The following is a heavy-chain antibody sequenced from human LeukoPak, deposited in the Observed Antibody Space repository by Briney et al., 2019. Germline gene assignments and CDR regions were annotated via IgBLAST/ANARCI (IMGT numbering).Heavy chain of an antibody. V-gene: IGHV3-48*01. CDR1: GFTFSSTN. D-gene: IGHD1-26*01. Sequence: GGSLRLSCAASGFTFSSTNMKWVRQARGKGVEGVSYISFSSETIYYANSVKGRFTISRDNAKNLLYLQMNSLRAGDTAVYYCVGGYSGTYSSDYWGQGTLVTVSS. J-gene: IGHJ4*02. CDR3: VGGYSGTYSSDY. CDR2: ISFSSETI.